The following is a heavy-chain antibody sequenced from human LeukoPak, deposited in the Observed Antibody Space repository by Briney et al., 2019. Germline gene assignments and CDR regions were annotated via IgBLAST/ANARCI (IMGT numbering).Heavy chain of an antibody. CDR3: ARDTVPPRNATEQKAGTYY. D-gene: IGHD2-15*01. CDR1: GGSITTTNYY. Sequence: SETLSLTCTVSGGSITTTNYYWAWIRQPPGEGLQWIGSVYYRGNTYSNPSLESRITMSVDTSKNQFSLRLTSVTAADTALYYCARDTVPPRNATEQKAGTYYWGLGTLVTVSS. J-gene: IGHJ4*01. V-gene: IGHV4-39*02. CDR2: VYYRGNT.